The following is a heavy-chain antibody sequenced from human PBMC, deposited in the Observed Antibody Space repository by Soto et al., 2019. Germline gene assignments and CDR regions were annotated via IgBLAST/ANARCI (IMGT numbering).Heavy chain of an antibody. J-gene: IGHJ4*02. CDR3: ARLFYPGYDFWSGYYMNY. V-gene: IGHV4-39*01. CDR2: IYYSGST. Sequence: SETLSLTCTVSGGSISSSSYYWGWIRQPPGKGLEWIGSIYYSGSTYYNPSLKSRVTISVDTSKNQFSPKLSSVTAADTAVYYCARLFYPGYDFWSGYYMNYWGQGTLLTISS. CDR1: GGSISSSSYY. D-gene: IGHD3-3*01.